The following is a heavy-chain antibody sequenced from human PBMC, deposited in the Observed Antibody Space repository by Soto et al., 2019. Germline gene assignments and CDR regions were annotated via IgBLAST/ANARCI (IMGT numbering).Heavy chain of an antibody. D-gene: IGHD3-10*01. CDR1: GFSFSTSRVG. CDR2: IYWDDEK. Sequence: SGPTLVKPTQTLTLTCTFSGFSFSTSRVGVGWIRQPPGKALEWLALIYWDDEKRYSPSLKSRLTITKDTSKNQVVLTMTNMDPVDTATYYCAHRQRSYGSGSSPFDYWGQGTLVTVSS. CDR3: AHRQRSYGSGSSPFDY. J-gene: IGHJ4*02. V-gene: IGHV2-5*02.